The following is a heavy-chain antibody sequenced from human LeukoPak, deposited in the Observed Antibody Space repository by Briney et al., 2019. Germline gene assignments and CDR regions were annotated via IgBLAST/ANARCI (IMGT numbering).Heavy chain of an antibody. CDR1: GYTFSNAW. D-gene: IGHD6-6*01. Sequence: GGSLRLSCAASGYTFSNAWMSWVRQASGKGLEWVGRIKSKTDGGTTDYAAPVKGRFTISRDDSKNTLYLQMNSLKTEDTAVYYCTTGTSSSSSFLYYYYYMDVWGKGTTVTVSS. J-gene: IGHJ6*03. CDR3: TTGTSSSSSFLYYYYYMDV. V-gene: IGHV3-15*01. CDR2: IKSKTDGGTT.